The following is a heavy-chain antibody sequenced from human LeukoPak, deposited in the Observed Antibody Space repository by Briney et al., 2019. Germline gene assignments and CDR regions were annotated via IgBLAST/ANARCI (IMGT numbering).Heavy chain of an antibody. V-gene: IGHV4-30-2*01. CDR3: ARVTPGGSHALDY. Sequence: ASETLSLTCTVSGASISSGGFYWSWIRQPPGNGLEWIGYIYHTGGPYSNPSLKSRVTISVDKSKNQFSLNLSSVTAADTAVYYCARVTPGGSHALDYWGQGTLVTVSS. J-gene: IGHJ4*02. D-gene: IGHD3-16*01. CDR2: IYHTGGP. CDR1: GASISSGGFY.